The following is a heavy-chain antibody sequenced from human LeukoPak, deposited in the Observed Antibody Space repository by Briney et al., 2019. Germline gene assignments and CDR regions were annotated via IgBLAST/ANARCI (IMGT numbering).Heavy chain of an antibody. J-gene: IGHJ4*02. V-gene: IGHV3-48*01. Sequence: GGALRLSCAASGFAFSSYSMNWVRQAPGKGLEGISYINIGSNSLLYADSVKGRFTISRDNAKNSLFLQMNSLSAEDTAVYYCAREPRFGSYSIDYWGQGTVVTVSS. CDR3: AREPRFGSYSIDY. D-gene: IGHD1-26*01. CDR2: INIGSNSL. CDR1: GFAFSSYS.